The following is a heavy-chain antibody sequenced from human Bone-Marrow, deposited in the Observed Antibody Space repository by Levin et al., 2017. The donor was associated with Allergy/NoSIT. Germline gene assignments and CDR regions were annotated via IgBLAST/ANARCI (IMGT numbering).Heavy chain of an antibody. J-gene: IGHJ5*02. Sequence: KISCKVSGGTFSRHTISWLRQAPGLGPEWMGGLVPMFGTPNYAQKFQGRVTLTADASTSTAFMELTGLRSEDTAIYYCARDSEGAVTAGYDPWGQGTLVIVSS. D-gene: IGHD3-16*01. V-gene: IGHV1-69*01. CDR1: GGTFSRHT. CDR3: ARDSEGAVTAGYDP. CDR2: LVPMFGTP.